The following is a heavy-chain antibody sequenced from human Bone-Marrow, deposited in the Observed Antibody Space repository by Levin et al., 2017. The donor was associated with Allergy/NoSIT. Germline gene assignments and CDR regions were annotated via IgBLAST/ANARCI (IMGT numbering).Heavy chain of an antibody. CDR3: AKGIEGVAPLSRYFDY. Sequence: GESLKISCAASGFTFRSYAMNWVRQAPGKGLEWVSIISDSGKSIYYADSVKGRFTISRDNSKNMLYLQMDSLRAEDTAIYYCAKGIEGVAPLSRYFDYWGQGTLVTVSS. J-gene: IGHJ4*02. CDR2: ISDSGKSI. D-gene: IGHD3-3*01. CDR1: GFTFRSYA. V-gene: IGHV3-23*01.